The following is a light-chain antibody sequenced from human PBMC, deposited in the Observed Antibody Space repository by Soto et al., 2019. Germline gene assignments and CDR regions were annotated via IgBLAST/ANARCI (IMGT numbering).Light chain of an antibody. V-gene: IGLV2-14*01. CDR2: DVT. J-gene: IGLJ1*01. CDR3: SSYSISSTRYV. Sequence: QSALTQPASVSGSPGQSITISCTGTSSDVGGYNFVSWYQQYPGKAPKLIIYDVTDRPSGVSIRFSGSKSDNTASLTISGLQAEDEADYYCSSYSISSTRYVFGTGTKLTVL. CDR1: SSDVGGYNF.